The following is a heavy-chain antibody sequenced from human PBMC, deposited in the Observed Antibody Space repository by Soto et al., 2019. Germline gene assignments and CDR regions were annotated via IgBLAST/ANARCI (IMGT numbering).Heavy chain of an antibody. D-gene: IGHD6-19*01. CDR3: ARDPFGPSVADDY. CDR1: GGTFSSYA. Sequence: SGKVSFKASGGTFSSYAIRWVRQAPGQGLEWMGGIIPIFGTANYAQKFQGRVTITADKSTSTAYMELSSLRSEDTAVYYCARDPFGPSVADDYWGQGTLVTVSS. V-gene: IGHV1-69*06. CDR2: IIPIFGTA. J-gene: IGHJ4*02.